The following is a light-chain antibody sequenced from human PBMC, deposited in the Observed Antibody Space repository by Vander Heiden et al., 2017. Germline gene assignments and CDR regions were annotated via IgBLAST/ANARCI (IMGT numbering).Light chain of an antibody. J-gene: IGKJ1*01. CDR1: QSNSSY. V-gene: IGKV1-39*01. CDR3: QQRYSNHPSWT. CDR2: AAS. Sequence: DIQMTQSPSSLSASVGDRVTITCRASQSNSSYLNWYQQKPGKAPKLLIYAASSLQSGVPSRFSGSGSGTDFTLTISSLQPEDFATYYCQQRYSNHPSWTFGQGTKVEIK.